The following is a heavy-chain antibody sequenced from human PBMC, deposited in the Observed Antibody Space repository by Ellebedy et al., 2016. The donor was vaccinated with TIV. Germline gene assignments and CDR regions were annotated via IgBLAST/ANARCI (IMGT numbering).Heavy chain of an antibody. Sequence: AASVKVSCKVSGYTLTELSMHWVRQAPGNGLEWMGGFDPEDGETIYAQKFQGRVTMTEDTSTDTAYMELSSLRSEDTAVYYWATRRVGIAAYWFDPWGQGTLVTVSS. CDR2: FDPEDGET. D-gene: IGHD6-13*01. V-gene: IGHV1-24*01. CDR3: ATRRVGIAAYWFDP. CDR1: GYTLTELS. J-gene: IGHJ5*02.